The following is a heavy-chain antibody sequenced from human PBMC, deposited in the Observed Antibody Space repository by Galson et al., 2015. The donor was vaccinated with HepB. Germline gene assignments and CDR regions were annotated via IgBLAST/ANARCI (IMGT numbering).Heavy chain of an antibody. J-gene: IGHJ6*02. D-gene: IGHD3-10*01. Sequence: SVKVSCKASGYSFTTYAIQWVRQAPGQRLEWMGWINAGNGDTRYSQKFQGRVTITRDTSASTAYMELSSLRSEDTALYYCARTSTRGGDYGMDVWGQGTTVTVPS. V-gene: IGHV1-3*01. CDR2: INAGNGDT. CDR3: ARTSTRGGDYGMDV. CDR1: GYSFTTYA.